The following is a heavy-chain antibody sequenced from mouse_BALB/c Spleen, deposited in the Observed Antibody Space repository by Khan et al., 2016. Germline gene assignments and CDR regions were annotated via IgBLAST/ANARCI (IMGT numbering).Heavy chain of an antibody. CDR2: INTYTGEP. Sequence: QIQLVQSGPEQKKPGETVKISCKVSGYTFTDYGMNWVKQAPGKGLKWMGWINTYTGEPTFADDFTGRFTFSLETSASTAYLQINNLKNEDAATYFCAKGYSNYGFFDYWGQGTTLTVSS. J-gene: IGHJ2*01. D-gene: IGHD2-5*01. V-gene: IGHV9-3-1*01. CDR1: GYTFTDYG. CDR3: AKGYSNYGFFDY.